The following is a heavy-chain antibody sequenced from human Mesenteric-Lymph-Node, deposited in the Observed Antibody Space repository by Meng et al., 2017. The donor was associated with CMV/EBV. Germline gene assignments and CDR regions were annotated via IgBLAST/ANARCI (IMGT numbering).Heavy chain of an antibody. J-gene: IGHJ4*02. CDR2: INQDGSEK. Sequence: GESLKISCAASGFTFSSYWMSWVRQAPGKGLEWVANINQDGSEKYYVDPVKGRFTVSRDNAKNSLDLQMNSLRDEDTAVYYCGRGGQSSSRSSLPNWGQGTLVTVSS. V-gene: IGHV3-7*01. CDR1: GFTFSSYW. CDR3: GRGGQSSSRSSLPN. D-gene: IGHD6-13*01.